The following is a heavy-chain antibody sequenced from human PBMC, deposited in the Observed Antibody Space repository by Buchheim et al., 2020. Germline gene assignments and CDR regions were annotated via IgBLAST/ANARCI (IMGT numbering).Heavy chain of an antibody. CDR3: AKDSPPNYDFWSGIKYGMDV. CDR2: ISGRDGST. V-gene: IGHV3-23*01. D-gene: IGHD3-3*01. CDR1: GFTFRSYA. J-gene: IGHJ6*02. Sequence: QLLESGGGLVQPGGSLRLSCAASGFTFRSYAMSWVRQAPGKGLEWVSTISGRDGSTFYADSVKGLFTISRDNSKNTLYLQMNSLRAEDTAVYYCAKDSPPNYDFWSGIKYGMDVWGQGTT.